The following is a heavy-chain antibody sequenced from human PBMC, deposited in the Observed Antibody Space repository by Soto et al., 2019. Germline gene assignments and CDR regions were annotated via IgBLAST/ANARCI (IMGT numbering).Heavy chain of an antibody. CDR1: GFTVSSYG. Sequence: QVPLVESGGGVVQPGRSLRLSCAVSGFTVSSYGMHGFRQAPGKGLEWVAVISRDGGTKFYADSVKGRFAISRDNSRNTLFLEMNSLRGDDMAVYYCTGEVASGYWGQGTLVTVSS. J-gene: IGHJ4*02. CDR3: TGEVASGY. D-gene: IGHD2-8*02. V-gene: IGHV3-30*03. CDR2: ISRDGGTK.